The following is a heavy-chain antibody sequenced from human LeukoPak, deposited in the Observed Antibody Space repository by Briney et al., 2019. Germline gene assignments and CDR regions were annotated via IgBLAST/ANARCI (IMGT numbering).Heavy chain of an antibody. V-gene: IGHV3-23*01. D-gene: IGHD4-17*01. J-gene: IGHJ4*02. CDR3: ATDRGDYGDYIRH. CDR1: GFTFSSYG. CDR2: ISDSGGST. Sequence: GGSLRLSCAASGFTFSSYGMSWVRQAPGEGLEWVSAISDSGGSTYYTDSVKGRFTISRDNSKNTLYLQMNSLRTEDTAIYFCATDRGDYGDYIRHWGQGTLVIVSS.